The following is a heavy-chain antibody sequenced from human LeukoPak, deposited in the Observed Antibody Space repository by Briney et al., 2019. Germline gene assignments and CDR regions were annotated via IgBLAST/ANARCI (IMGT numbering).Heavy chain of an antibody. CDR3: AREKTVEDAFDI. D-gene: IGHD4-17*01. V-gene: IGHV1-18*01. CDR2: ISAYNGNT. CDR1: GYTFTSYG. J-gene: IGHJ3*02. Sequence: ASVNVSCKASGYTFTSYGISWVRQAPGQGLEWMGWISAYNGNTNYAQKLQGRVTMTTDTSTSTAYMELRSLRSDDTAVYYCAREKTVEDAFDIWAKGQWSPSLQ.